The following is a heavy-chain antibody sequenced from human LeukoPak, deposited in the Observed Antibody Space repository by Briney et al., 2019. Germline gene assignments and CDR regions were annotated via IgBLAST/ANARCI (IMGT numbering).Heavy chain of an antibody. V-gene: IGHV4-59*01. CDR2: IYYSGST. J-gene: IGHJ4*02. Sequence: SETLSLTCTVSGGSISSYYWSWIRQPPGKGLEWIGYIYYSGSTNYSPSLKSRVTISVDTSKNQFSLKLSSVTAADTAVYYCASSSSWYGSLDYWGQGTLVTVSS. D-gene: IGHD6-13*01. CDR1: GGSISSYY. CDR3: ASSSSWYGSLDY.